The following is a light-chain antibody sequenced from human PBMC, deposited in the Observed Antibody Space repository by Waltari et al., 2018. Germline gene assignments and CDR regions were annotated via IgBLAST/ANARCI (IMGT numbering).Light chain of an antibody. J-gene: IGKJ2*01. Sequence: EIVLTQSPATLSLSPGERATLSCRASQSVASYLLWYQHKPGQAPRLLIYDSSNRATGIPARFSGSGSGTDFTLTISSLTPEDFAVYFCQHRTNWVPGMYTFGQGTKLEIK. CDR3: QHRTNWVPGMYT. V-gene: IGKV3-11*01. CDR1: QSVASY. CDR2: DSS.